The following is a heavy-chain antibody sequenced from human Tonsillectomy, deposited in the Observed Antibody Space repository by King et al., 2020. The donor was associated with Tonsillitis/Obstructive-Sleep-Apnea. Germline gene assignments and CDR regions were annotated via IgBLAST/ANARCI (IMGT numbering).Heavy chain of an antibody. CDR1: GGSISSSSNY. CDR3: ARLGDGIAARPVDY. J-gene: IGHJ4*02. V-gene: IGHV4-39*01. D-gene: IGHD6-6*01. Sequence: QLQESGPGLVKPSETLSLTCTVSGGSISSSSNYWGWIRQPPGKGLEWIGSIYYSGSTYYNTSLKSRVTISVDTSKNQFSLKLSSVTAADTAVYYCARLGDGIAARPVDYWGQGTLVTVSS. CDR2: IYYSGST.